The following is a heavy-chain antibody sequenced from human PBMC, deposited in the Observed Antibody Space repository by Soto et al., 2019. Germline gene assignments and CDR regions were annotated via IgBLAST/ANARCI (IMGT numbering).Heavy chain of an antibody. D-gene: IGHD6-19*01. J-gene: IGHJ4*02. Sequence: GGSLRLSCGASGFNFKKFAMAWVRQAAGEGLEWVSGISCCGGSASYADSVKGRFSIGSDDSKNTVSLQLNSLRVEDTAQYYCAKAGGQQWLKPSLDNWGQGTLVTVSS. CDR2: ISCCGGSA. CDR1: GFNFKKFA. V-gene: IGHV3-23*01. CDR3: AKAGGQQWLKPSLDN.